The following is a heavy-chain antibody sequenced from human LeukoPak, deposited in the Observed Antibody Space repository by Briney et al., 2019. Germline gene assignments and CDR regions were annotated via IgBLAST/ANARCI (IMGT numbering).Heavy chain of an antibody. V-gene: IGHV5-51*01. CDR3: ARQGSTSYHWFDP. CDR2: IYPGDSDT. CDR1: GYSFTNYW. Sequence: GESLKISCKGSGYSFTNYWIAWVRQMPGKGLEWMGIIYPGDSDTRYTPSFQGQVTISADKSISTAYLQWNSLKASDTAMYYCARQGSTSYHWFDPWGQGTLVTVSS. D-gene: IGHD2-2*01. J-gene: IGHJ5*02.